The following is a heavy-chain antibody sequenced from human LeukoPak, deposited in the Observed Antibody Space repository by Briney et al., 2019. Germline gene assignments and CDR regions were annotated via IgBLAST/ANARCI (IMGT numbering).Heavy chain of an antibody. CDR2: INHSGYT. CDR3: TRMTTGHDY. CDR1: GVSFNDYY. J-gene: IGHJ4*02. D-gene: IGHD4-17*01. V-gene: IGHV4-34*01. Sequence: SGTLSLTCAVSGVSFNDYYWSWVRQTPGKGLEWIGEINHSGYTNDSPSLKSRVTLSIDTSRKQFSLNLRSVTVADTGIYYCTRMTTGHDYWGQGTLVTASS.